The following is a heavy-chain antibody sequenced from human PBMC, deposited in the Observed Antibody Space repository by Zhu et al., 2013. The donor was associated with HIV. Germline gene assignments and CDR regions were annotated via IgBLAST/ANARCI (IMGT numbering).Heavy chain of an antibody. CDR2: INAGNGNT. J-gene: IGHJ1*01. CDR1: GYTFTSYS. CDR3: ARTYYYDSRGYYLGYFQH. V-gene: IGHV1-3*01. D-gene: IGHD3-22*01. Sequence: QVQLVQSGAEVTKPGASVKVSCKASGYTFTSYSMHWVRQAPGQRLEWMGWINAGNGNTKYSQKFQGRVTITRDTSANTAYMELSSLRSEDTAVYYCARTYYYDSRGYYLGYFQHWGQGTLVTVSS.